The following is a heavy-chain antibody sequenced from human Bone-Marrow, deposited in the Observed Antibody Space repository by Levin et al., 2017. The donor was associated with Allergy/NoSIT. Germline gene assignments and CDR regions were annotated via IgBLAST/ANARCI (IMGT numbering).Heavy chain of an antibody. CDR2: IWYDGSNK. V-gene: IGHV3-33*01. CDR3: ARDPPGFLSRDYVAGTPHFDY. Sequence: GGSLRLSCAASGFTFSSYGMHWVRQAPGKGLEWVAVIWYDGSNKYYADSVKGRFTISRDNSKNTLYLQMNSLRAEDTAVYYCARDPPGFLSRDYVAGTPHFDYWGQGTLVTVSS. J-gene: IGHJ4*02. D-gene: IGHD4-17*01. CDR1: GFTFSSYG.